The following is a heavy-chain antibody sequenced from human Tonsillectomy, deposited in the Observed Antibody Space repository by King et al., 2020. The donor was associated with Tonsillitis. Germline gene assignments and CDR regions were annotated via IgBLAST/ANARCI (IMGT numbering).Heavy chain of an antibody. CDR3: AREPYSSSWDDAFDI. Sequence: VQLVESGAEVKKPGASVKFSCKASGYTFTGYYMHWVRQAPGQGLEWMGWINPNSGGTNFAKKFQGRGTMTRDTAISTADMAVSRLRSDDTAVYYCAREPYSSSWDDAFDIWGQGTMVTVSS. CDR1: GYTFTGYY. D-gene: IGHD6-13*01. V-gene: IGHV1-2*02. CDR2: INPNSGGT. J-gene: IGHJ3*02.